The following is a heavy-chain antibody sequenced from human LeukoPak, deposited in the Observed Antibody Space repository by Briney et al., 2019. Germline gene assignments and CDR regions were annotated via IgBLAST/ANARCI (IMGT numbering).Heavy chain of an antibody. CDR3: AGGRDTAMGPFDY. J-gene: IGHJ4*02. CDR1: GGSISSYY. CDR2: IYYSGST. D-gene: IGHD5-18*01. V-gene: IGHV4-59*01. Sequence: KPSETLSLTCTVSGGSISSYYWSWIRQPPGKGLEWIGYIYYSGSTNYNPSLKSRVTISVERSKNQFSLKLSSVTAADTAVYYCAGGRDTAMGPFDYWGQGTLVTVSS.